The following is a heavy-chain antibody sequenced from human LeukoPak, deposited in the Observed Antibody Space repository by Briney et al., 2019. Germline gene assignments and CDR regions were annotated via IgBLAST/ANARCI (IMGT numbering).Heavy chain of an antibody. Sequence: GGSLRLSCAASGFTFSDYQMSWIRQAPGKGLEWLSYISSSGSTIYYADSVKGRFTISRDNAKNSLYLQMNSLRAEDTAVYYCARPSGVANYFDYWGQGTLVTVSS. D-gene: IGHD3-3*01. CDR2: ISSSGSTI. V-gene: IGHV3-11*04. CDR3: ARPSGVANYFDY. J-gene: IGHJ4*02. CDR1: GFTFSDYQ.